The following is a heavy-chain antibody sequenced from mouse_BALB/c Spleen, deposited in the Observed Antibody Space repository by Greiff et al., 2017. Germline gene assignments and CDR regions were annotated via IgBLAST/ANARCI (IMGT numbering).Heavy chain of an antibody. D-gene: IGHD2-3*01. CDR3: AREDYDGYYEAY. V-gene: IGHV7-3*02. CDR1: GFTFTDYY. Sequence: EVQGVESGGGLVQPGGSLRLSCATSGFTFTDYYMSWVRQPPGKALEWLGFIRNKANGYTTEYSASVKGRFTISRDNSQSILYLQMNTLRAEDSATYYCAREDYDGYYEAYWGQGTLVTVSA. J-gene: IGHJ3*01. CDR2: IRNKANGYTT.